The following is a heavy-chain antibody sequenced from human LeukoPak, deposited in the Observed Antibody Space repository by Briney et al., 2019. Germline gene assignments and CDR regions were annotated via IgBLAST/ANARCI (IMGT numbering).Heavy chain of an antibody. CDR2: IYHSGST. V-gene: IGHV4-38-2*02. CDR3: ARDSSMYSYYYMDV. J-gene: IGHJ6*03. CDR1: GYSISSGYY. Sequence: SETLSLTCTVSGYSISSGYYCGWIRQPPGKGLEWIGTIYHSGSTYYNPSLKSRVTISVDTSKNQFSLRLSSVTAADTAVYYCARDSSMYSYYYMDVWGKGTTVTVSS.